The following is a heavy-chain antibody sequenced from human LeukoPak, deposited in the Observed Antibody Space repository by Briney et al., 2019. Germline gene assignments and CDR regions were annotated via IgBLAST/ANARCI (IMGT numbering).Heavy chain of an antibody. CDR2: IKQDGSEK. D-gene: IGHD3-3*01. V-gene: IGHV3-7*01. CDR1: GCTFSSYW. CDR3: ARDAFSRISVSGVVSDAFDI. J-gene: IGHJ3*02. Sequence: QPAGSLRLSCAASGCTFSSYWMSWVRQAPGKGPEWVANIKQDGSEKYNVDSVKGRFTISSAYAKNSLHQQMNSMGADDTAVYYCARDAFSRISVSGVVSDAFDIWGQGKMVTVSS.